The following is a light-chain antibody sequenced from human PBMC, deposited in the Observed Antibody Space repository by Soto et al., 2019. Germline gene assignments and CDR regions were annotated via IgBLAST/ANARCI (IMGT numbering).Light chain of an antibody. Sequence: QSVLTQPASVSGSPGQSITISCTGTSSDVGGYNYVSWYQQHPGKAPKLMIYEVSNRPSGVSNRFSGSKSGNTASLTISWLQAEEEGVYYCGPYKSRGTLYVFGTGTKVTV. V-gene: IGLV2-14*01. CDR2: EVS. CDR1: SSDVGGYNY. CDR3: GPYKSRGTLYV. J-gene: IGLJ1*01.